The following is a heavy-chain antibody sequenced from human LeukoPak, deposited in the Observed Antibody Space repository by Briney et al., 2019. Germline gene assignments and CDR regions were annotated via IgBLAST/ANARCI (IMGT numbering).Heavy chain of an antibody. D-gene: IGHD4-17*01. J-gene: IGHJ4*02. Sequence: GGSLRLSCAASGFTFSSYAMSWVRQAPGKGLEWVSAISGSGATTTYADSVKGRFTISRENSKNTLYLQMNSLRTEDTAIYFCAKGHPYGEYIFDYWGQGTLVTVSS. CDR3: AKGHPYGEYIFDY. CDR1: GFTFSSYA. CDR2: ISGSGATT. V-gene: IGHV3-23*01.